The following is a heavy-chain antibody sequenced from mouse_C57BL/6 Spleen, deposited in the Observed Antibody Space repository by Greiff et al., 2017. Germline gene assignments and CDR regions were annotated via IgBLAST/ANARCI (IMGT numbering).Heavy chain of an antibody. J-gene: IGHJ2*01. Sequence: EVHLVESEGGLVQPGSSMKLSCTASGFTFSDYYMAWVRQVPEKGLEWVANINYDGSSTYYLDSLKSRFIISRDNAKNILYLQMSSLKSEDTATYYCAIEGYGDYYFDYWGQGTTLTVSS. V-gene: IGHV5-16*01. D-gene: IGHD2-13*01. CDR1: GFTFSDYY. CDR3: AIEGYGDYYFDY. CDR2: INYDGSST.